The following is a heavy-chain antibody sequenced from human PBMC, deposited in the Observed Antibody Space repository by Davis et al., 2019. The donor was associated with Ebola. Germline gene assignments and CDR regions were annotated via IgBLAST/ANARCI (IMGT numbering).Heavy chain of an antibody. Sequence: GESLKISCAASGFTFSRFGMHWVRQAPGKGLEWVAVIWYDESHKFYADSVKGRFTISRDDSKNSLYVQMNSLRAEDTAVYYCARVHSHYYYYIDVWGQGTTVTVSS. CDR3: ARVHSHYYYYIDV. V-gene: IGHV3-33*01. CDR1: GFTFSRFG. J-gene: IGHJ6*02. D-gene: IGHD1-26*01. CDR2: IWYDESHK.